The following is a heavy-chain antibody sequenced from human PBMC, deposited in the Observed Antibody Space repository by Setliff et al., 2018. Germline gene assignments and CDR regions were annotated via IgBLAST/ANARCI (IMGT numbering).Heavy chain of an antibody. CDR2: INHSGST. J-gene: IGHJ4*02. V-gene: IGHV4-34*01. D-gene: IGHD3-3*01. CDR3: RFWSGYYKNDY. CDR1: GGSFSDYY. Sequence: TLSLTCTVYGGSFSDYYWGWVRQPPGKGLEWIGEINHSGSTNYIPSLKSRLTISVDTSKNQFSLKLSSVTAADTAMYYCRFWSGYYKNDYWGQGTLVTVSS.